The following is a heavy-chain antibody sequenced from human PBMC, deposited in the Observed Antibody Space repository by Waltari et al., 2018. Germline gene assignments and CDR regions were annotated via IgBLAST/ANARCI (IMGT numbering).Heavy chain of an antibody. D-gene: IGHD1-26*01. CDR2: ISSSGSTI. CDR3: ARPNGELHYYYYGMDV. V-gene: IGHV3-48*03. CDR1: GFTFSSYE. Sequence: EVQLVESGGGLVQPGGSLRLSCAASGFTFSSYEMHWVRQAPGKGLEWVSYISSSGSTIYYADAVKGRFTISRDNAKNSLYLQMNSLRAEDTAVYYCARPNGELHYYYYGMDVWGQGTTVTVSS. J-gene: IGHJ6*02.